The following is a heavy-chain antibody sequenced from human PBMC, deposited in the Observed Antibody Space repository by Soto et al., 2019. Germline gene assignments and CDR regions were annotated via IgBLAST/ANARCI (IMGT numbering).Heavy chain of an antibody. J-gene: IGHJ3*02. CDR2: IYPGDSDT. D-gene: IGHD2-15*01. Sequence: ETLSLTCTVSGGSISSYYWSWIRQPAGKGLEWMGIIYPGDSDTRYSPSFQGQVTISADKSISTAYLQWSSLKASDTAMYYCARRVADRRDAFDIWGQGTMVTVSS. CDR1: GGSISSYY. V-gene: IGHV5-51*01. CDR3: ARRVADRRDAFDI.